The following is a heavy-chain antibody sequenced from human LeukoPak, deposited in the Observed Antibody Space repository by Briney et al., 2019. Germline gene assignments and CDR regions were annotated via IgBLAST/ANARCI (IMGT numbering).Heavy chain of an antibody. CDR1: GFTFSSYW. Sequence: GGSLRLSCAASGFTFSSYWMHWVRQAPGKGLVWVSRINSDGSSTSYADPVKGRFTISRDNAKNTLYLQMNSLRAEDTAVYYCARYGDGYDFDYWGQGTLVTVSS. J-gene: IGHJ4*02. D-gene: IGHD5-24*01. V-gene: IGHV3-74*01. CDR2: INSDGSST. CDR3: ARYGDGYDFDY.